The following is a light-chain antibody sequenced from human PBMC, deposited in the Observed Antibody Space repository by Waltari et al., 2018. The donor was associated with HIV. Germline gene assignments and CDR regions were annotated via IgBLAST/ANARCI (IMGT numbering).Light chain of an antibody. CDR1: STDVGAFVL. CDR3: TSYVDNYVVF. J-gene: IGLJ2*01. V-gene: IGLV2-8*01. Sequence: QSALTHPPPASGSPGQSVAIPSTGTSTDVGAFVLLSWFQQHPGSAPNPLIAAVTKRPSGVPDRFSGYKSGNTASPTVSGLQAEDDGHYYCTSYVDNYVVFFGGGTKLTVL. CDR2: AVT.